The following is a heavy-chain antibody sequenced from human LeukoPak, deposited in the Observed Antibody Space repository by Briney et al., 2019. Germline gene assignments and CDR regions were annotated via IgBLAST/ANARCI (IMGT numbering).Heavy chain of an antibody. V-gene: IGHV4-59*01. D-gene: IGHD3-3*01. CDR3: ARVRFLEWPAPMDV. J-gene: IGHJ6*03. CDR1: GGSISSYC. CDR2: IYYRGST. Sequence: KPSETLSLTCTLSGGSISSYCWSWFRQSPGKGLEWIGYIYYRGSTDYSPSLKSRVTISLDTSKNQLSLKLRSVTAADTAVYYCARVRFLEWPAPMDVWGKGTTVTVSS.